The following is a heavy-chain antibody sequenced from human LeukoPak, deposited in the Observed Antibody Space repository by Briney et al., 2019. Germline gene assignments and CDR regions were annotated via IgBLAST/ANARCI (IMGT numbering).Heavy chain of an antibody. D-gene: IGHD3-10*01. CDR3: ARGSGSKTLGYYYYGMDV. CDR2: IYYSGST. CDR1: GGSISSYY. Sequence: SETLSLTCTVSGGSISSYYWSWIRQPPGKGLEWIGYIYYSGSTNYNPSLKSRVTISVDTSKNQFSLRLSSVTAADTAVYYCARGSGSKTLGYYYYGMDVWGQGTTVTVSS. J-gene: IGHJ6*02. V-gene: IGHV4-59*01.